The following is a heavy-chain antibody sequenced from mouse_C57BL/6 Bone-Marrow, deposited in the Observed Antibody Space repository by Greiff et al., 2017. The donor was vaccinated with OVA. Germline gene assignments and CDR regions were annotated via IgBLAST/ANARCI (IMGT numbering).Heavy chain of an antibody. V-gene: IGHV1-59*01. J-gene: IGHJ2*01. CDR1: GYTFTSYW. CDR2: IDPSDSYT. D-gene: IGHD1-1*01. CDR3: AATVVAEGFDY. Sequence: QVQLQQPGAELVRPGTSVKLSCKASGYTFTSYWMHWVKQRPGQGLEWIGVIDPSDSYTNYNQKFKGKATLTVDTSSSTAYMQLSSLTSEDSAVYYCAATVVAEGFDYWGQGTTLTVSS.